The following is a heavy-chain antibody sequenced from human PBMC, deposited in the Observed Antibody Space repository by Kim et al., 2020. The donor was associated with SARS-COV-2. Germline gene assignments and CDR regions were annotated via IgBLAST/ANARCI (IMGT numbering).Heavy chain of an antibody. V-gene: IGHV3-23*01. CDR1: GFTFSSYA. J-gene: IGHJ4*02. CDR3: AKEHRSMIAPRFGLDY. Sequence: GGSLRLSCAASGFTFSSYAMSWVRQAPGKGLEWVSAISGSGGSTYYADSVKGRFTISRDNSKNTLYLQMNSLRAEDTAVYYCAKEHRSMIAPRFGLDYWGQGTLVTVS. D-gene: IGHD3-22*01. CDR2: ISGSGGST.